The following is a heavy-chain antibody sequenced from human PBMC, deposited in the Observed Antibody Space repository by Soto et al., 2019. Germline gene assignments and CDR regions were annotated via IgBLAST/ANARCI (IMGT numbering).Heavy chain of an antibody. D-gene: IGHD3-3*01. J-gene: IGHJ4*02. CDR3: ARVGKEYYDFWSGRDYFDY. CDR2: IWYDGSNK. Sequence: QVQLVESGGGVVQPGRSLRLSCAASGFTFSSYDMHWVRQAPGKGLEWVAVIWYDGSNKYYADSVKGRFTISRDNSKNTLYLQMNSLRAEDTAVYYCARVGKEYYDFWSGRDYFDYWGQGTLVTVSS. CDR1: GFTFSSYD. V-gene: IGHV3-33*01.